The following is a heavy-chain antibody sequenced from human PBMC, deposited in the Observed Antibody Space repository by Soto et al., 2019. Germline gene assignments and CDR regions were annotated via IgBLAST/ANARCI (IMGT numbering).Heavy chain of an antibody. CDR2: INAGNGNT. V-gene: IGHV1-3*01. Sequence: GASVKVSCKASGYPFTSYAMHWVRQAPGQRLEWMGWINAGNGNTKYSQKFQGRVTITRDTSASTAYMELSSRRAEDTAVYYCAPAYSNYVVSWPHRYWGQGTLVTVSS. D-gene: IGHD4-4*01. CDR3: APAYSNYVVSWPHRY. J-gene: IGHJ4*02. CDR1: GYPFTSYA.